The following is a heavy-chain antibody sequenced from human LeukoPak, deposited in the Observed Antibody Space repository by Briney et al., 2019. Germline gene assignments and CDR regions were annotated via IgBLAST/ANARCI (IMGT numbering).Heavy chain of an antibody. CDR2: INPSGGST. CDR3: AREDVVLVDAVRYYYYGMDV. Sequence: ASVKVSCKASGYTFISYYMHWVRQAPGQGLEWMGIINPSGGSTSYAQKFQDRVTMTRDTSTSTVYMELSSLKSEDTAVYYCAREDVVLVDAVRYYYYGMDVWGQGTTVTVSS. V-gene: IGHV1-46*01. CDR1: GYTFISYY. J-gene: IGHJ6*02. D-gene: IGHD2-8*01.